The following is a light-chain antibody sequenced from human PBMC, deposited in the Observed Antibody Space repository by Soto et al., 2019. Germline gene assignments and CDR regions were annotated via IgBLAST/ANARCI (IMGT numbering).Light chain of an antibody. CDR2: EVT. CDR3: SSYAGSNNVV. Sequence: QSVLTQPPSASGSPGQSGTISCTGTSSDVGGYNYVSWYQQHPGKAPKLMIYEVTKRPSGVPDRFSGSKSDNTASLTVSGLQAEYEADYYCSSYAGSNNVVFGGGTKLTVL. CDR1: SSDVGGYNY. V-gene: IGLV2-8*01. J-gene: IGLJ2*01.